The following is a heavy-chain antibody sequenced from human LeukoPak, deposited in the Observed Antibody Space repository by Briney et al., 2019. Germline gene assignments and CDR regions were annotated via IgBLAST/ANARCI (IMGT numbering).Heavy chain of an antibody. J-gene: IGHJ4*02. D-gene: IGHD2-15*01. CDR1: GGSIRRHY. CDR3: ARASLSIGGYSSFDY. CDR2: IYKSGSNSENT. Sequence: PSETLSLTCTVSGGSIRRHYWSWIRQSAGKGLEWIGRIYKSGSNSENTNYNPSLESRVTVAADTSNNRFSLTMSPVTAADTAVYYCARASLSIGGYSSFDYWGQGILVTVSS. V-gene: IGHV4-4*07.